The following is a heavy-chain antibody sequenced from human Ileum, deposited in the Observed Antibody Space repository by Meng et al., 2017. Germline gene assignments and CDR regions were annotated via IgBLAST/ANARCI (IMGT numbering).Heavy chain of an antibody. J-gene: IGHJ4*02. Sequence: GESLKISWAASGFTFSSYSTHWVRQAPGKGLESVSAISGGGSSTYSADSVKGRFTISRDNSKNTLYLHMGSLRTEDTAVYYCAREDKGDYDYWGQGTLVTVSS. CDR1: GFTFSSYS. D-gene: IGHD2-21*01. V-gene: IGHV3-64*02. CDR3: AREDKGDYDY. CDR2: ISGGGSST.